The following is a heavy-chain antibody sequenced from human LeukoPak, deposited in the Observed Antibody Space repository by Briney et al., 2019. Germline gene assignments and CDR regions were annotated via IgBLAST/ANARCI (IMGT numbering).Heavy chain of an antibody. D-gene: IGHD2-2*01. V-gene: IGHV3-23*01. J-gene: IGHJ3*02. Sequence: GGSLRLSCAASGFTFSSYAMSWVRQAPGKGLEWVSTISGSGGNTYYADSVKGRFTISRDNSKNTLSLRMSSLRADDTAVYYCARGYCSSINCYAFDIWGQGTMVTVSS. CDR1: GFTFSSYA. CDR2: ISGSGGNT. CDR3: ARGYCSSINCYAFDI.